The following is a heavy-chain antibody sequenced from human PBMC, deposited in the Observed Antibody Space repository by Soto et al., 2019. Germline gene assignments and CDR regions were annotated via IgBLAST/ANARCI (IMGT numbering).Heavy chain of an antibody. CDR3: ARNLRASEDYYDSSGYLVDY. V-gene: IGHV4-31*03. J-gene: IGHJ4*02. D-gene: IGHD3-22*01. CDR2: IYYSGST. CDR1: GGSISSGGYY. Sequence: PSETLSLTCTVSGGSISSGGYYWSGIRQHPGKGLEWIGYIYYSGSTYYNPSLKSRVTISVDTSKNQFSLKLSSVTAADTAVYYCARNLRASEDYYDSSGYLVDYWGQGTLVTVSS.